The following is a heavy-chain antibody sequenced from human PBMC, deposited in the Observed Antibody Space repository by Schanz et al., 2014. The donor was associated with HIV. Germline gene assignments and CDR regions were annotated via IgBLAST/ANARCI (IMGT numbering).Heavy chain of an antibody. V-gene: IGHV3-30-3*01. CDR2: ISYDGGSE. D-gene: IGHD3-10*01. CDR3: ARDSGPGSY. J-gene: IGHJ4*02. Sequence: QVQLVESGGGVVQPGRSLRLSCAASGFTFTSYAFHWVRQAPGKGLEWVAVISYDGGSEYYADSVKGRFSVSRDNVKNSLYLQMSSLRAEDTAVYYCARDSGPGSYWGQGTLVTVSS. CDR1: GFTFTSYA.